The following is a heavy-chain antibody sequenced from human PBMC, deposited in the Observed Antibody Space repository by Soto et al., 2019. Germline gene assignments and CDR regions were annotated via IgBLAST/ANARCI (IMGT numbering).Heavy chain of an antibody. V-gene: IGHV3-21*01. J-gene: IGHJ6*02. CDR3: ARVVDYCDPYYYYGMDV. Sequence: GGSLRLSCAASGFTFSSYSMNWVRQAPGKGLEWVSSISCSSSYIYYADSVKGRFTISRDNAKNSLYLQMNSLRAEDTAVYYCARVVDYCDPYYYYGMDVWGQGTTVTAP. CDR2: ISCSSSYI. CDR1: GFTFSSYS. D-gene: IGHD3-22*01.